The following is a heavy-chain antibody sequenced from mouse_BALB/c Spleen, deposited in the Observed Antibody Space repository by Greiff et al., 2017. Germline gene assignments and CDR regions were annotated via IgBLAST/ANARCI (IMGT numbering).Heavy chain of an antibody. CDR2: IYPGDGDT. CDR1: GYTFTSYW. V-gene: IGHV1-87*01. Sequence: QVQLKESGAELARPGASVKLSCKASGYTFTSYWMQWVKQRPGQGLEWIGAIYPGDGDTRYTQKFKGKATLTADKSSSTAYMQLSSLASEDSAVYYCARRDFDYWGQGTTLTVSS. J-gene: IGHJ2*01. CDR3: ARRDFDY.